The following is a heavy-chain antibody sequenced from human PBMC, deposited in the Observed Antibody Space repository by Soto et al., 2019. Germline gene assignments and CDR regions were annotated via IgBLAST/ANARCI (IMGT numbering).Heavy chain of an antibody. V-gene: IGHV5-51*01. CDR3: ARFDDIVTGYFGFMDV. Sequence: PGESLKISCKGSGYSFTRSWIGWVRQMPGKGLEWMGIIYPGDSDTRYSPSFQGQVTISADRSINTAYLQWSSLKASDSAMYYCARFDDIVTGYFGFMDVWGQGTTVTVSS. CDR1: GYSFTRSW. J-gene: IGHJ6*02. CDR2: IYPGDSDT. D-gene: IGHD3-9*01.